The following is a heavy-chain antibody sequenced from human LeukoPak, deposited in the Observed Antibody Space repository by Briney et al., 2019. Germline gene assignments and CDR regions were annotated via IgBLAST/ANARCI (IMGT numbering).Heavy chain of an antibody. J-gene: IGHJ4*02. CDR1: GITLSNYG. V-gene: IGHV3-23*01. D-gene: IGHD3-22*01. Sequence: GGSLRLSCAVSGITLSNYGMSWVRQAPGKGLEWVAGISDSGGRTTYADSVKGRFTMSRDNPKNTLYLQMNSLGAEDTAVYFCAKRGVVIRVILVGFHKEAYYFDSWGQGAMVTVSS. CDR2: ISDSGGRT. CDR3: AKRGVVIRVILVGFHKEAYYFDS.